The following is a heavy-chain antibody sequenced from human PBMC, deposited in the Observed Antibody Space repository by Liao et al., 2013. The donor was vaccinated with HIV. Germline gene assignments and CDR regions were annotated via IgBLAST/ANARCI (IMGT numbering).Heavy chain of an antibody. CDR3: ARSTYYYDSSGYYYGWYFDL. Sequence: QVQLQESGPGLVKPSETLSLTCTVSGGSISSYYWSWIRQPPGKGLEWIGYIYYSGSTYYNPSLKSRVTISVDTSKNQFSLKLSSVTAADTAVYYCARSTYYYDSSGYYYGWYFDLWAVAPWSLSPQ. D-gene: IGHD3-22*01. CDR2: IYYSGST. J-gene: IGHJ2*01. CDR1: GGSISSYY. V-gene: IGHV4-59*08.